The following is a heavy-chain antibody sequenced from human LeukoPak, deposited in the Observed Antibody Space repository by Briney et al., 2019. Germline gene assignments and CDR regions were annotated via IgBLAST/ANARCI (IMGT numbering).Heavy chain of an antibody. CDR2: INSDGRSI. V-gene: IGHV3-74*01. CDR1: GFTFSTNW. Sequence: GGSLRLSCAASGFTFSTNWMYWVRQAPGKGLVWVSRINSDGRSIGYADSMKGRFTISRDNAYNTLYLQMNSVRAEDTALYNGASGGRVGDIFDIWGQGTMVRVSS. J-gene: IGHJ3*02. D-gene: IGHD2-15*01. CDR3: ASGGRVGDIFDI.